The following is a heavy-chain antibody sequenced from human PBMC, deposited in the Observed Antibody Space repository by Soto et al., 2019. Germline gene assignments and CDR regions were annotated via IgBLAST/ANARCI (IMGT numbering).Heavy chain of an antibody. D-gene: IGHD2-2*02. Sequence: QVQLVQSGAEVKKPGASVKVSCKASGYTFTGYYMHWVRQAPGQGLEWMGWINPNSGGTNYAQKFQGRVTMTRDTSFSTAYMELSRLRSDDTAVYYCARDPSYCSSTSCYTGASDAFDIWGQGTMVTVSS. J-gene: IGHJ3*02. CDR2: INPNSGGT. CDR1: GYTFTGYY. CDR3: ARDPSYCSSTSCYTGASDAFDI. V-gene: IGHV1-2*02.